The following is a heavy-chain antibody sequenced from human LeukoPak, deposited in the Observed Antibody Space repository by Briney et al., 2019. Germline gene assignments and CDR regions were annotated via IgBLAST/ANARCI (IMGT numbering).Heavy chain of an antibody. CDR3: ARHGEGIVVVPAAAENWFDP. V-gene: IGHV4-59*08. D-gene: IGHD2-2*01. J-gene: IGHJ5*02. CDR1: GGSISSYY. CDR2: IYYSGST. Sequence: SETLSPTCTVSGGSISSYYWSWIRQPPGKGLEWIGYIYYSGSTNYNPSLKSRVTISVDTSKNQFSLKLSSVTAADTAVYYCARHGEGIVVVPAAAENWFDPWGQGTLVTVSS.